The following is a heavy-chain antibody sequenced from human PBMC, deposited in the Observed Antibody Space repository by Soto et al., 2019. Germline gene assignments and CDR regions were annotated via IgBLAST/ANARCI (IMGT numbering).Heavy chain of an antibody. D-gene: IGHD3-3*01. V-gene: IGHV3-23*01. J-gene: IGHJ4*02. Sequence: GGSRRRSCASSGCTFSSDAMIWVGHAAWKGLEWVSAISGSGGSTYYADSVKGRFTISRDNSKNTLYLQMNSLSAEDTAVYYCAKGRIDFWSGYFDYWGQGTLVTVSS. CDR1: GCTFSSDA. CDR2: ISGSGGST. CDR3: AKGRIDFWSGYFDY.